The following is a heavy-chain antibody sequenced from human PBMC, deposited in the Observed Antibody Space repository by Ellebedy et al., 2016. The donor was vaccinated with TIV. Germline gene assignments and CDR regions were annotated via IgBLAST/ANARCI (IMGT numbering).Heavy chain of an antibody. CDR1: GFTFSSYW. CDR2: IKQDGSAK. J-gene: IGHJ6*03. V-gene: IGHV3-7*01. Sequence: GGSLRLXXAASGFTFSSYWMQWVRQAPGKGLEWVANIKQDGSAKYYVDSVKGRFTISRDNAKNSVYLQMNNLRAEDTAVYYSARRYMDVWGRGTTVTVSS. CDR3: ARRYMDV.